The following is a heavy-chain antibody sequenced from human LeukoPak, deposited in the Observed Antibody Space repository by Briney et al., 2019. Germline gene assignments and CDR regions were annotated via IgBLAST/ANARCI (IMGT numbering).Heavy chain of an antibody. J-gene: IGHJ6*02. CDR3: ARNNGMDV. Sequence: PGGSLRLSCAASGFIFSSYWMSWVRQVPGRGPEWVANVNRDGSETYYLDSVKGRFTISKDNAKNSLYLQMNSLRAEDTALYHCARNNGMDVWGQGTTVIVSS. CDR2: VNRDGSET. V-gene: IGHV3-7*03. CDR1: GFIFSSYW.